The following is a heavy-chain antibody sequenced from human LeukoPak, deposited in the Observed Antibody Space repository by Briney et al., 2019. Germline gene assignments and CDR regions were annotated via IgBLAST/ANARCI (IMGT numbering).Heavy chain of an antibody. CDR2: ISTNGGTT. CDR3: ARDSDYGDYFFDY. V-gene: IGHV3-64*01. J-gene: IGHJ4*02. Sequence: GGSLRLSCAASGFSFSTFAMHWVRQAPGKGLEYVSGISTNGGTTYYAKSVKGRFTISRDNSKNTLFLQMGSLRTEDMAVYYCARDSDYGDYFFDYWGRGTLVTVSS. CDR1: GFSFSTFA. D-gene: IGHD4-17*01.